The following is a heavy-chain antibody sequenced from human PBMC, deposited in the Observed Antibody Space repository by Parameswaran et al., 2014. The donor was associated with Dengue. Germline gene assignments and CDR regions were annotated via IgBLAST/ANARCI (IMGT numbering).Heavy chain of an antibody. D-gene: IGHD2-2*01. CDR2: IDPSDSYT. CDR3: AIYQPPSG. V-gene: IGHV5-10-1*01. Sequence: VRQMPGKGLEWMGRIDPSDSYTNYSPSFQGHVTISADKSISTAYLQWSSLKASDTAMYYCAIYQPPSGWGQGTLVTVSS. J-gene: IGHJ4*02.